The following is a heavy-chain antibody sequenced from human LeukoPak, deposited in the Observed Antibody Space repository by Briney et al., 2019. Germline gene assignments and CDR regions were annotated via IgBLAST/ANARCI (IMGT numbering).Heavy chain of an antibody. Sequence: GASVKVSCKASGYSFTSFYVHWVRQAPGQGPEWMGWINPNNGGTNYARQFQGRVTLTRDTSINTAYMDLTRLTSDDTAVYYCARVEARSSDDSGYPFWGQEPWSPSPQ. CDR2: INPNNGGT. CDR1: GYSFTSFY. J-gene: IGHJ4*02. CDR3: ARVEARSSDDSGYPF. V-gene: IGHV1-2*02. D-gene: IGHD5-12*01.